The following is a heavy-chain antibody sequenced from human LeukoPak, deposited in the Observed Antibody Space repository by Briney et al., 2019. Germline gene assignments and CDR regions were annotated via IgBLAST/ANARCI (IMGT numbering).Heavy chain of an antibody. CDR2: ISYHGINK. CDR3: VARGGWARFDY. D-gene: IGHD6-19*01. CDR1: GFIFSNSA. V-gene: IGHV3-30-3*01. Sequence: GGSLRLSCAASGFIFSNSAMYWVRQAPGKGLEWVAVISYHGINKYYGDSVKGRFTISRDNTKNSLYLQMYSLRAEDTAVYYCVARGGWARFDYWGQGTLVTVSS. J-gene: IGHJ4*02.